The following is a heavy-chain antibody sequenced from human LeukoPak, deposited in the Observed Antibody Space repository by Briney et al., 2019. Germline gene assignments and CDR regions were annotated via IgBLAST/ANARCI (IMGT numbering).Heavy chain of an antibody. CDR2: ISSSSSYI. J-gene: IGHJ4*02. CDR1: GFTFSSYS. Sequence: AGGSLRLSXAASGFTFSSYSMNWVRQAPGKGLEWVSSISSSSSYIYYADSVKGRFTISRDNAKNSLYLQMNSLRAEDTAVYYCARDDSSPLDYWGQGTLVTVSS. CDR3: ARDDSSPLDY. V-gene: IGHV3-21*01. D-gene: IGHD3-22*01.